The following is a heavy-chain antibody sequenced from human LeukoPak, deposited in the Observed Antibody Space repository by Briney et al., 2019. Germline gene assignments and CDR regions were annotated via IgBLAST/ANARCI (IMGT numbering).Heavy chain of an antibody. J-gene: IGHJ4*02. CDR1: GFSFNNYA. CDR3: VKEVVEYSYSYGDY. D-gene: IGHD3-16*01. V-gene: IGHV3-30*18. Sequence: PGGSLRLFCAASGFSFNNYAMYWVRQAPGKGLEWVALISYDGGDKYYAESMKGRITISRDNAENTLYLQMNNLRPDDTAFYFCVKEVVEYSYSYGDYWGQGTLVTVSS. CDR2: ISYDGGDK.